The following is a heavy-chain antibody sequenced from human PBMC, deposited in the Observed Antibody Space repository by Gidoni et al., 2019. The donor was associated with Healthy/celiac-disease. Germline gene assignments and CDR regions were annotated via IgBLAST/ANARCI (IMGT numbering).Heavy chain of an antibody. J-gene: IGHJ4*02. Sequence: EVQLVESGGGLVKPGGALRLSCAASGFTFSNAWMSWVRQATGKGLEWVGRMKSKTDGGTTDYAAPVKGRFTISRDDSKNTLYLQMNSLKTEDTAVYYCTTAVEYWGQGTLVTVSS. CDR3: TTAVEY. CDR2: MKSKTDGGTT. CDR1: GFTFSNAW. V-gene: IGHV3-15*01.